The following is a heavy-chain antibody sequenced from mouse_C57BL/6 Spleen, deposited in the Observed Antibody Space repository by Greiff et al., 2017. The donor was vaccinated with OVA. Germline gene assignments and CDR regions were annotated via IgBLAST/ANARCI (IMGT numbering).Heavy chain of an antibody. J-gene: IGHJ3*01. CDR1: GYTFTDYN. D-gene: IGHD3-2*02. CDR2: INPNNGGT. Sequence: VQLKESGPELVKPGASVKIPCKASGYTFTDYNMDWVKQSPGKSLEWIGDINPNNGGTIYNQKFKGKATLTVDKSSSTAYMELRSLTSEDTAVYYCARWGSSGPGADWGQGTLVTVSA. CDR3: ARWGSSGPGAD. V-gene: IGHV1-18*01.